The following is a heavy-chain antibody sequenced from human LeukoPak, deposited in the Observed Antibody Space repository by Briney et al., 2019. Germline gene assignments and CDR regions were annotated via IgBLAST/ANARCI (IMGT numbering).Heavy chain of an antibody. CDR2: ISWNSGSI. D-gene: IGHD3-10*01. V-gene: IGHV3-9*01. CDR1: GFTFDDYA. Sequence: GRSLRLSCAASGFTFDDYAMHWVRQAPGKGLEWVSGISWNSGSIGYADSVKGRFTISRDNAKNSLYLQMNSLRAEDTAVYYCAKDVRSIINDAFDIWGQGTMVTVSS. J-gene: IGHJ3*02. CDR3: AKDVRSIINDAFDI.